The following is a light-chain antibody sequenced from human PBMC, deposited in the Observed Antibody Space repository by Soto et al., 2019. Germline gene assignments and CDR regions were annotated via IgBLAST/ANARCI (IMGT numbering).Light chain of an antibody. J-gene: IGLJ1*01. Sequence: QSALTQPASVSGSPGQSITISCTGTSSDVGGYNYVSWYQHHPGKAPKLMIYEVSNRPSGVSNRFSGSKSGNTASLTVSGLQAEDEADYYCSSYTTSSKRIFVTGTKLTVL. CDR3: SSYTTSSKRI. CDR1: SSDVGGYNY. CDR2: EVS. V-gene: IGLV2-14*01.